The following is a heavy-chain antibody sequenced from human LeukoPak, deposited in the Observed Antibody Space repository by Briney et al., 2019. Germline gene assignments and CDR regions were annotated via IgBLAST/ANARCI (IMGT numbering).Heavy chain of an antibody. J-gene: IGHJ5*02. V-gene: IGHV4-31*03. CDR2: IYYSGST. Sequence: PSETLSLTCTVSGGSISSGGYYWSWIRQHPGKGLEWIGYIYYSGSTYYNPSLKSRVTISVDTSKNQFSLKLSSVTAADTAVYYCARVESQSAYYYGSGSLVEWFDPWGQGTLVTVSS. D-gene: IGHD3-10*01. CDR1: GGSISSGGYY. CDR3: ARVESQSAYYYGSGSLVEWFDP.